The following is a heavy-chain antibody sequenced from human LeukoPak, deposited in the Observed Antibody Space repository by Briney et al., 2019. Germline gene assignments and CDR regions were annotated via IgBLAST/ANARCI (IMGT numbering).Heavy chain of an antibody. D-gene: IGHD6-13*01. CDR1: GYSISSGYY. Sequence: PSETLSLTCTVSGYSISSGYYWGWIRQPPGQGLEWIGSIYHSGSTYYNPSLKSRVTISVDTSKNQFSLKLSSVTAADTAVYYCARTSAAAGSFAAFDYWGQGTLVTVSS. V-gene: IGHV4-38-2*02. J-gene: IGHJ4*02. CDR3: ARTSAAAGSFAAFDY. CDR2: IYHSGST.